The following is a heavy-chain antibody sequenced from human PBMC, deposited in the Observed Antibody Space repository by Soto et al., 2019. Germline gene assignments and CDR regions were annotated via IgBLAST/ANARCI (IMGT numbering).Heavy chain of an antibody. J-gene: IGHJ6*02. CDR1: GGSISSGGYY. V-gene: IGHV4-31*03. CDR2: IYYSGST. D-gene: IGHD5-12*01. Sequence: SETLSLTCTVSGGSISSGGYYWSWIRQHPGKGLEWIGYIYYSGSTYYNPSLKSRVTISVDTSKNQFSLKLSSVTAADTAVYYCARDRRGYSGSDQEYGDYYYGMDVWGQGTTVTVSS. CDR3: ARDRRGYSGSDQEYGDYYYGMDV.